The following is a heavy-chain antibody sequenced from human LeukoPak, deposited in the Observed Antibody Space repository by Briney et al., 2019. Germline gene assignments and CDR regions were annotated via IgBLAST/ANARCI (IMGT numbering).Heavy chain of an antibody. Sequence: ASVKVSCKASGYTFTSYGISWVRQAPGQGLEWMGWISAYIGNTNYAQKLQGRVTMTTDTSTSTAYMELRSLRSDDTAVYYCARSGERYYYYYYGMDVWGQGTTVTVSS. CDR3: ARSGERYYYYYYGMDV. V-gene: IGHV1-18*01. CDR1: GYTFTSYG. D-gene: IGHD3-10*01. J-gene: IGHJ6*02. CDR2: ISAYIGNT.